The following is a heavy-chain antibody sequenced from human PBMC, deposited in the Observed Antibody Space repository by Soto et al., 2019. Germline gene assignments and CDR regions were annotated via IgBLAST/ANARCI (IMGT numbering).Heavy chain of an antibody. CDR2: IRSKANSYAT. J-gene: IGHJ4*02. CDR3: TAQITYYYDSSGSDFDY. CDR1: GFTFSGSA. D-gene: IGHD3-22*01. Sequence: GGSLRLSCAASGFTFSGSAMHWVRQASGKGLEWVGRIRSKANSYATAYAASVKGRFTISRDDSKNTAYLQMNSLKTEDTAVYYCTAQITYYYDSSGSDFDYWGQGTLVTVSS. V-gene: IGHV3-73*01.